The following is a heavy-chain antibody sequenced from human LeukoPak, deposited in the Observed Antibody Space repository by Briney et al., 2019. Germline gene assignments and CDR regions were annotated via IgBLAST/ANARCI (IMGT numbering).Heavy chain of an antibody. V-gene: IGHV4-59*01. CDR2: IYYSGST. Sequence: PSETLSLTCTVSGGSISSYYWSWIRQPPGKGLEWIGYIYYSGSTYYNPSLKSRVTISVDMSKNQFSLRLSSVTAADTAVCYCARVTGYIVEDYFDYWGQGTLVTVSS. CDR3: ARVTGYIVEDYFDY. J-gene: IGHJ4*02. CDR1: GGSISSYY. D-gene: IGHD3-22*01.